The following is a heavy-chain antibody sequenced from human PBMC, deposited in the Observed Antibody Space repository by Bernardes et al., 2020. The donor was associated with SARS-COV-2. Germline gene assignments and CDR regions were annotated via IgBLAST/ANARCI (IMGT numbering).Heavy chain of an antibody. CDR2: IYISGST. CDR3: ARSDYSNYVFDY. D-gene: IGHD4-4*01. J-gene: IGHJ4*02. V-gene: IGHV4-4*07. CDR1: GGSISSYY. Sequence: SETLSLTCTVSGGSISSYYWSWIRQPAGKGLEWIGRIYISGSTDYNPSLKSRVTMSVDTSKNQFSLKLTSVTAADTAVYYCARSDYSNYVFDYWGRGSLVTVSS.